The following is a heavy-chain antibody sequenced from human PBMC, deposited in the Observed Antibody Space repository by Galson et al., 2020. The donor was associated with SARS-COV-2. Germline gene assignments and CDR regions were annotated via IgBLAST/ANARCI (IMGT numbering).Heavy chain of an antibody. V-gene: IGHV4-39*07. CDR1: GGSISSSSYY. J-gene: IGHJ4*02. Sequence: SETLSLTCTVSGGSISSSSYYWGWIRQPPGKGLEWIGSIHYSGSTYYNPSLKSRVTISVDTSKNQFSLKLSSVTAADTAVYYCAREALYQLLYDYWGQGTLVTVSS. D-gene: IGHD2-2*02. CDR3: AREALYQLLYDY. CDR2: IHYSGST.